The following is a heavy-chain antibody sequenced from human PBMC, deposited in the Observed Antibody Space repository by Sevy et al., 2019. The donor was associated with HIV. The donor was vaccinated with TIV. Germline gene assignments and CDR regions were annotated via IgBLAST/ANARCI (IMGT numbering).Heavy chain of an antibody. V-gene: IGHV3-7*01. CDR1: GFTFSSYW. D-gene: IGHD6-13*01. CDR2: IKRDGGEK. Sequence: GGSLRLSCAASGFTFSSYWMSWVRQAPGKGLEWVANIKRDGGEKYYVDSVKGRFTISRDNAKNSLYLQMNSLRAEDTAVYYCGRERFIAQGMDVGGQGTTVTVSS. CDR3: GRERFIAQGMDV. J-gene: IGHJ6*02.